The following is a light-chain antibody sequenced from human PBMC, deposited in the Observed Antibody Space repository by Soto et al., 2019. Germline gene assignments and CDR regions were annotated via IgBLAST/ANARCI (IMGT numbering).Light chain of an antibody. CDR3: SSYAGSKGV. J-gene: IGLJ2*01. V-gene: IGLV2-8*01. CDR1: SSDVGGYNY. Sequence: QSALTQPPSASGSPGQSVTISCTGTSSDVGGYNYVSWYQQHPGKAPTLMIYEVSKRPSGVPDRFSGSKSGNTASLTVSGLQAEDEADYYCSSYAGSKGVFGGGTKPPS. CDR2: EVS.